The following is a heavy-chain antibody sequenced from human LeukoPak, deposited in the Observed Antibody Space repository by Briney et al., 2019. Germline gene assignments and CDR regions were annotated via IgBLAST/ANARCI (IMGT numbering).Heavy chain of an antibody. Sequence: GGSLRLSCAASGFTFSSYGMHVVRQAPSKGLEWVAVIWYDGSNKYYADSVKGRFTISRDNSKNTLYLQMNSLRAEDTAVYYCARGGYYYDSSGSEDYWGQGTLVTVSS. D-gene: IGHD3-22*01. CDR3: ARGGYYYDSSGSEDY. V-gene: IGHV3-33*01. J-gene: IGHJ4*02. CDR2: IWYDGSNK. CDR1: GFTFSSYG.